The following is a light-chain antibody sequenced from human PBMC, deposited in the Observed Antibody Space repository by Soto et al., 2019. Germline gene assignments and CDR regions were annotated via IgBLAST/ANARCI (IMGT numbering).Light chain of an antibody. Sequence: EIVLTQSPATLSLSPGERATLSCRASQSVSSYLAWYQQKPGQAPRLLIYDASNRATGIPVRFSGSGSGTDFTLTISSLEPEDSAVYYCQQRTNWPSVTFGQGTRLEIK. CDR2: DAS. V-gene: IGKV3-11*01. CDR1: QSVSSY. CDR3: QQRTNWPSVT. J-gene: IGKJ5*01.